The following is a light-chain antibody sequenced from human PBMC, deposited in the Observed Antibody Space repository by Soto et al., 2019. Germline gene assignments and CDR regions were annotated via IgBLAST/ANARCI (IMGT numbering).Light chain of an antibody. Sequence: DTEMTQTPPSSPVTLGQPASISCRSSQRLVKSDGNTHLSWLQQRPGQPPRLLIYKISNRFSGVPERFSGSGAGTDFTLKISRVEADDGGVYYCIKGTHFPRTFGQETNVEIK. CDR3: IKGTHFPRT. CDR2: KIS. J-gene: IGKJ1*01. V-gene: IGKV2-24*01. CDR1: QRLVKSDGNTH.